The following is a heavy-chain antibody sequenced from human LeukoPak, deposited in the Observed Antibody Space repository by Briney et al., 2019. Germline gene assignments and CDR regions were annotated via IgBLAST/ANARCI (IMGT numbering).Heavy chain of an antibody. CDR1: GFTFSSSW. V-gene: IGHV3-7*01. CDR2: IKQDGSEK. J-gene: IGHJ4*02. Sequence: GGSLRLSSAAPGFTFSSSWMSSVRQAPGKGLEWVANIKQDGSEKYYVDSVKGRFTISRDNAKNSLYLQMNSLRAEDTAVYYCAREGPTGLDYWGQGTLVTVSS. CDR3: AREGPTGLDY. D-gene: IGHD4-11*01.